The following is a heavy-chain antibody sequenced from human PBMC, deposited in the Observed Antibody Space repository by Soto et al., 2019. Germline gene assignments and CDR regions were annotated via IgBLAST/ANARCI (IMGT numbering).Heavy chain of an antibody. CDR1: GGSISNYY. CDR2: IYYSGST. V-gene: IGHV4-59*06. Sequence: PSETLSLTCTVSGGSISNYYWTWIRPHPGKGLEWIGYIYYSGSTYYNPSLKSRVTISVDTSKNQFSLKLSSVTAADTAVYYCARDRLLVPAAPLPYYYYYGMDVWGQGTTVTVS. D-gene: IGHD2-2*01. J-gene: IGHJ6*02. CDR3: ARDRLLVPAAPLPYYYYYGMDV.